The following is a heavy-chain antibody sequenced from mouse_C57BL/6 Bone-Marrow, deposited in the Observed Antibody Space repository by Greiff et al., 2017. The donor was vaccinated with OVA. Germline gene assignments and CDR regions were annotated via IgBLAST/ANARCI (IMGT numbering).Heavy chain of an antibody. CDR1: GFTFSDFY. J-gene: IGHJ1*03. V-gene: IGHV7-1*01. Sequence: DVMLVESGGGLVQSGRSLRLSCATSGFTFSDFYMEWVRQAPGKGLEWIAASRNKANDYTTEYSASVKGRFIVSRDTSQSILYLQMNALRAEDTAIYYCARDGDYGSSYWYFDVWGTGTTVTVSS. CDR3: ARDGDYGSSYWYFDV. CDR2: SRNKANDYTT. D-gene: IGHD1-1*01.